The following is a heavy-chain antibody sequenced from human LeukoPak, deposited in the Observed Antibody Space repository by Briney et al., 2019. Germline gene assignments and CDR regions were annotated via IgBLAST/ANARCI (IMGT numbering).Heavy chain of an antibody. Sequence: GESLKISCKASGYSFSEYWIAWVRQMPGKGLEWMGIVYPGDSDTRYSPSFQGQVTISADQPTSTASLQCSSLKASDPAMYYCARRAVSRVVSTVDAFDYWAQGTLVTVSS. J-gene: IGHJ4*02. V-gene: IGHV5-51*01. CDR3: ARRAVSRVVSTVDAFDY. D-gene: IGHD2-8*02. CDR2: VYPGDSDT. CDR1: GYSFSEYW.